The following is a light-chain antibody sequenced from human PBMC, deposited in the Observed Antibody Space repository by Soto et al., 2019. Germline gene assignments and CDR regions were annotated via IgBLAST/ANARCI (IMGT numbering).Light chain of an antibody. J-gene: IGKJ1*01. V-gene: IGKV3-15*01. Sequence: EIVLTQSPATLSVSPGEGSTLSCRSSQGLSVNLAWYQQKPGQAPRLLIYGASIRATGVPARFSGSGSGTQFTLTISSLQSEDFAVYYCQQYNDWPPWTFGQGTKVDIK. CDR1: QGLSVN. CDR2: GAS. CDR3: QQYNDWPPWT.